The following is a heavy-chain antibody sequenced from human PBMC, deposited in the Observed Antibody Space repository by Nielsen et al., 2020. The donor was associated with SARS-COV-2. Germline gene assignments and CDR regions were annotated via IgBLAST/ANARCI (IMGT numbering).Heavy chain of an antibody. CDR3: ARVGYCSGGSCYYYYYGMDV. J-gene: IGHJ6*02. CDR1: GYTFTSYG. D-gene: IGHD2-15*01. Sequence: ASVKVSYKASGYTFTSYGISWVRQAPGQGLEWMGWISAYNGNTNYAQKLQGRVTMTTDTSTSTAYMELRSLRSDDTAVYYCARVGYCSGGSCYYYYYGMDVWGQGTTVTVSS. CDR2: ISAYNGNT. V-gene: IGHV1-18*01.